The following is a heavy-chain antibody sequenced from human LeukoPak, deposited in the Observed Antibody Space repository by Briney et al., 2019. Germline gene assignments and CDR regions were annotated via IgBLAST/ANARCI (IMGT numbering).Heavy chain of an antibody. CDR2: IWYDGSNK. J-gene: IGHJ4*02. D-gene: IGHD6-13*01. CDR3: ARYSSSSWYTFDY. Sequence: GGSLRLSCAASGFTFSSYGMHWVRQAPGKGLEGVAVIWYDGSNKYYADSVKGRFTNSRDNSKNTLYLQMNSLRAEDTAVYYCARYSSSSWYTFDYWGQGTLVTVSS. V-gene: IGHV3-33*01. CDR1: GFTFSSYG.